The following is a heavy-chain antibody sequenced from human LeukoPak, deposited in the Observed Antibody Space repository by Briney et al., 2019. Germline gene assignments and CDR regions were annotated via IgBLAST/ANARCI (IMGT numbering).Heavy chain of an antibody. CDR2: ISYDGSNK. Sequence: GGSLRLSCAASGFTFSSYATHWVRQAPGKGLEWVAVISYDGSNKYYADSVKGRFTISRDNSKNTLYLQMNSLRAEDTAVYYCARDRDYSNYAGFDYWGQGTLVTVSS. J-gene: IGHJ4*02. CDR3: ARDRDYSNYAGFDY. CDR1: GFTFSSYA. D-gene: IGHD4-11*01. V-gene: IGHV3-30*04.